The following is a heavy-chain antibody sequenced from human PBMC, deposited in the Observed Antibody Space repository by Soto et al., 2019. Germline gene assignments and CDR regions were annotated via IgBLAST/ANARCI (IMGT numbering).Heavy chain of an antibody. CDR3: ARDGADYDILTGYYDYYYHGMDV. V-gene: IGHV3-21*02. J-gene: IGHJ6*02. D-gene: IGHD3-9*01. Sequence: EVQLVESGGGLVKPGGSLRLSCVASGFAFRSYGMNWVRQAPGKGLEWVSSISTSSSAIYYTDSVKGRFTISRDNARNSLSLQMKSLRAEDTAVYFCARDGADYDILTGYYDYYYHGMDVWGQGTTVTVSS. CDR1: GFAFRSYG. CDR2: ISTSSSAI.